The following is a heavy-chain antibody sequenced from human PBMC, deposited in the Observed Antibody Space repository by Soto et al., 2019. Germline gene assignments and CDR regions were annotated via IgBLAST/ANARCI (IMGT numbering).Heavy chain of an antibody. V-gene: IGHV1-69*13. CDR2: IIPIFGTA. J-gene: IGHJ4*02. CDR1: GGTFSSYA. CDR3: ARGNRPHTYYYDSSGYEGFDY. Sequence: SVKVSCKASGGTFSSYAISWVRQAPGQGLEWMGGIIPIFGTANYAQKFQGRVTITADESTSTAYMELSSLRSEDTAVYYCARGNRPHTYYYDSSGYEGFDYWGQGTLVTVYS. D-gene: IGHD3-22*01.